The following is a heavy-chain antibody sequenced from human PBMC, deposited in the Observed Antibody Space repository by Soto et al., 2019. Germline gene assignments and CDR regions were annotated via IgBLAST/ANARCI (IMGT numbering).Heavy chain of an antibody. CDR2: INHSGST. CDR3: ARRGKLVVAATKGMDV. Sequence: SETLSLTCAAYGGSFSGYYWSWIRQPPGKGLEWIGEINHSGSTNYNPSLKSRVTISVDTSKNQFSLKLSSVTAADTAVYYCARRGKLVVAATKGMDVWGQGTTVTVSS. J-gene: IGHJ6*02. V-gene: IGHV4-34*01. CDR1: GGSFSGYY. D-gene: IGHD2-15*01.